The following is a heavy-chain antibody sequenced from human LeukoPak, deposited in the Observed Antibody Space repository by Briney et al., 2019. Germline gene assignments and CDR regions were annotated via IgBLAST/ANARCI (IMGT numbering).Heavy chain of an antibody. CDR3: AKVRTQGGIIPVVTDY. CDR2: IRYDGSNK. CDR1: GFTFSSYG. D-gene: IGHD4-23*01. J-gene: IGHJ4*02. Sequence: GGSLRLSCAASGFTFSSYGMHWVRQAPGKGLEWVAFIRYDGSNKYYADPVKGRFTISRDNSKNTLYLQMNSLRAEDTAVYYCAKVRTQGGIIPVVTDYWGQGTLVTVSS. V-gene: IGHV3-30*02.